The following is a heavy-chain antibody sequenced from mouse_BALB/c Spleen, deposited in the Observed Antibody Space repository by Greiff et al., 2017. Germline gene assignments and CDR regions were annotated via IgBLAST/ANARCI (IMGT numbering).Heavy chain of an antibody. CDR1: GFSLTSYD. Sequence: VQLKESGPGLVAPSQSLSITCTVSGFSLTSYDISWIRQPPGKGLEWLGVIWTGGGTNYNSAFMSRLSISKDNSKSQVFLKMNSLQTDDTAIYYCVRAPYGNYGGSAMDYWGQGTSVTVSS. CDR2: IWTGGGT. D-gene: IGHD2-1*01. V-gene: IGHV2-9-2*01. CDR3: VRAPYGNYGGSAMDY. J-gene: IGHJ4*01.